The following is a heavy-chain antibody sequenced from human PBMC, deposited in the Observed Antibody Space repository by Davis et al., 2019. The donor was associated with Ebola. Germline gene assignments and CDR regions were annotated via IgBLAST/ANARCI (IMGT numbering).Heavy chain of an antibody. CDR3: ARSREYCSGGSCFLYYYGMDV. Sequence: MPGGSLRLSCTVSGGSISSYYWSWIRQPPGKGLEWIGYIYYSGSTNYNPSLKSRVTITVDTSKKQFSLKLSSVTAADTAVYYCARSREYCSGGSCFLYYYGMDVWGQGTTVTVSS. J-gene: IGHJ6*02. CDR2: IYYSGST. D-gene: IGHD2-15*01. CDR1: GGSISSYY. V-gene: IGHV4-59*01.